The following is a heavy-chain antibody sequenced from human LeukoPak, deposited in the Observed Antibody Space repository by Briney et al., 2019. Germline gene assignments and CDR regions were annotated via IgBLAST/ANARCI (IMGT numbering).Heavy chain of an antibody. CDR1: GGSISSYY. D-gene: IGHD3-22*01. J-gene: IGHJ5*02. V-gene: IGHV4-59*01. Sequence: SETLPLTCTVSGGSISSYYWRWIRQPPGKGLEWIGYIYYSGSTNYNPSLKSRVTISVDTSKNQFSLKLSSVTAADTAVYYCARVRGGTLYDSSGYYGLGNWFDPWGQGTLVTVSS. CDR3: ARVRGGTLYDSSGYYGLGNWFDP. CDR2: IYYSGST.